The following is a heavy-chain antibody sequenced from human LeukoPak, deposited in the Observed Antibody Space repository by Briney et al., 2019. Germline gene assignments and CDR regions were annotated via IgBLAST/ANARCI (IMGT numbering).Heavy chain of an antibody. D-gene: IGHD5-18*01. J-gene: IGHJ6*03. V-gene: IGHV4-34*01. CDR1: GGSFSGYY. CDR3: ARSRPKGYSYGRHKNYYYMDV. CDR2: INHSGST. Sequence: PSETLSLTCAVYGGSFSGYYWSWIRQPPGKGLEWIGEINHSGSTNYNPSLKSRVTISVDTSKNQFSLKLSSVTAADTAVYYCARSRPKGYSYGRHKNYYYMDVWGKGTTVTISS.